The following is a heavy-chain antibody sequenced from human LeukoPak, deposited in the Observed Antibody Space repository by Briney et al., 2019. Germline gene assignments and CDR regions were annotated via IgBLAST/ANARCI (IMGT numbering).Heavy chain of an antibody. CDR3: AKDAYNWNYFTGFDY. D-gene: IGHD1-7*01. CDR2: TRSKAYGGTT. CDR1: GFTFGDYA. V-gene: IGHV3-49*03. J-gene: IGHJ4*02. Sequence: GGSLRLSCTASGFTFGDYAMSWFRQAPGKGLEWVGFTRSKAYGGTTEYAASVKGRFTISRDDSKSIAYLQMNSLRAEDTAVYYCAKDAYNWNYFTGFDYWGQGTLVTVSS.